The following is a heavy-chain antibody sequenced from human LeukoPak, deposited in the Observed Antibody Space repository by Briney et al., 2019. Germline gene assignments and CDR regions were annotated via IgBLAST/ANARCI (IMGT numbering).Heavy chain of an antibody. Sequence: SETLSLTWTVSGGSISSYYWSWIRQPPGKGLEWIGYIYYSGSTNYNPSLKSRVTISVDTSKNQFSLKLSSVTAADTAVYYCARDDYYDSSGYYTLWGQGTLVTVSS. CDR3: ARDDYYDSSGYYTL. D-gene: IGHD3-22*01. CDR2: IYYSGST. V-gene: IGHV4-59*01. CDR1: GGSISSYY. J-gene: IGHJ1*01.